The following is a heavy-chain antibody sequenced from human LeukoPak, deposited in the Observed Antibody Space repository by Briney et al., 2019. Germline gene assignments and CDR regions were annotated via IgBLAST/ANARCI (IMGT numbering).Heavy chain of an antibody. D-gene: IGHD6-19*01. Sequence: SETLSLTCTVSGGSIDSVGYYWSWIRQSPGKGLEWIGYIHHSGSAYRTPSLKSRVTISVDTSKNQFSLKLSSVTAADTAVYYCAREGSIAVAGTIDYWGQGTLVTVSS. J-gene: IGHJ4*02. CDR3: AREGSIAVAGTIDY. CDR2: IHHSGSA. CDR1: GGSIDSVGYY. V-gene: IGHV4-30-2*06.